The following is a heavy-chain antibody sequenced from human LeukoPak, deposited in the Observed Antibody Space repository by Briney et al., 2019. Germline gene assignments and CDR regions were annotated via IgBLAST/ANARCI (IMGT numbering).Heavy chain of an antibody. J-gene: IGHJ4*02. CDR3: ARDLGYCSGGSCYSFFDY. CDR1: GYTFTSYD. CDR2: MNPNSGNT. Sequence: ASVKVSCKASGYTFTSYDINWVRQATGQGLEWMGWMNPNSGNTGYAQKFQGRVTMTRNTSISTAYMELSSLRSEDTAVYYCARDLGYCSGGSCYSFFDYWGQGTLVTVSS. V-gene: IGHV1-8*01. D-gene: IGHD2-15*01.